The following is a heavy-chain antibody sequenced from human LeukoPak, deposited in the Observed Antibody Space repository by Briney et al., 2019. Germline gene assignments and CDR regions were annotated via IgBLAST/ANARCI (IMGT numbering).Heavy chain of an antibody. CDR3: ARENVAAVQRPFDI. D-gene: IGHD6-13*01. J-gene: IGHJ3*02. Sequence: PSETLSLTCTVSGGSISYYYWSWIRQPAGKGLQWIGRIYTSGSTKYNPSLNSRVTVSVDTSKNQISLKLNSVTAADTAVYYCARENVAAVQRPFDIWGQGTMVTVSS. V-gene: IGHV4-4*07. CDR2: IYTSGST. CDR1: GGSISYYY.